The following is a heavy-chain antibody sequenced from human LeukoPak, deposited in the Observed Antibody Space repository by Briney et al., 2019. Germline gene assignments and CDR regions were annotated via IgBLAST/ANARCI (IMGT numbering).Heavy chain of an antibody. V-gene: IGHV3-21*04. Sequence: GGSLRLSCAASGFTFSGFTMNWVRQAPGKGLEWLSSISGSGTYIYYADSVRGRFTISRDNAKNSLYLQMNSLRAEDTALYYCAKEVTMVRGVIVDAFDIWGQGTMVTVSS. J-gene: IGHJ3*02. CDR1: GFTFSGFT. CDR2: ISGSGTYI. CDR3: AKEVTMVRGVIVDAFDI. D-gene: IGHD3-10*01.